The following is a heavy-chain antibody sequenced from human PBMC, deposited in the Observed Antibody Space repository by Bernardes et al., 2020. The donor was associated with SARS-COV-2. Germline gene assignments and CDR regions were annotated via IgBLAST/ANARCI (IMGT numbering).Heavy chain of an antibody. J-gene: IGHJ4*02. CDR2: ISSNGDRT. Sequence: VGSLIRSCSASGFTFRRSALHWVRQAPGKGLEHVSTISSNGDRTFYADSVKGRFTISRDNSKNTLYLQMSSVRGEDTAVYYCVKEYNSPNLFDYWGQGTLVTVSS. CDR1: GFTFRRSA. D-gene: IGHD1-20*01. CDR3: VKEYNSPNLFDY. V-gene: IGHV3-64D*06.